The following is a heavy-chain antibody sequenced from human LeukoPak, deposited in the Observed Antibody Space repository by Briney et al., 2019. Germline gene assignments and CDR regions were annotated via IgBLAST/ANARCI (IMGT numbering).Heavy chain of an antibody. J-gene: IGHJ4*02. Sequence: GGSLRLSCAASGFTFSSYGMHWVRQAPGKGLEWVAFIRYDGSNKYYADSVKGRFTISRDNAKNSLYLQMNSLRAEDTAIYYCASDRGEYYGDYEDYWGQGTLVTVSS. D-gene: IGHD4-17*01. CDR2: IRYDGSNK. CDR3: ASDRGEYYGDYEDY. V-gene: IGHV3-30*02. CDR1: GFTFSSYG.